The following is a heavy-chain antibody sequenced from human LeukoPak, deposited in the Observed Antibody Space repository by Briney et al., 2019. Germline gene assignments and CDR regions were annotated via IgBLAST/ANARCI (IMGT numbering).Heavy chain of an antibody. J-gene: IGHJ4*02. D-gene: IGHD3-3*01. CDR1: GFTFSSYA. Sequence: GGSLRLSCAASGFTFSSYAMHWVRQAPGKGLEWVSAVSSDGRSTYSTDSLKGRFTISRDNSKNTVFLQMHNVTAEDTAVYYCAKPFGFLEWLYGGYYDSWGQGAHVTVSS. V-gene: IGHV3-23*01. CDR3: AKPFGFLEWLYGGYYDS. CDR2: VSSDGRST.